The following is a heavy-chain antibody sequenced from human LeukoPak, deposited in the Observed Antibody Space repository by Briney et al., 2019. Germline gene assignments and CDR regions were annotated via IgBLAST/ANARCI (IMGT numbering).Heavy chain of an antibody. D-gene: IGHD1-26*01. Sequence: GGSLRLSCAASGFTFSSYAMSWVRQAPGKGLEWVSGISGSGSSTYYADSVKGRFTLSRDYPRNTLYLQMNSLRAEDTAVYFCAKYSGSYYYPPNWDSWGQGTLVTVSS. J-gene: IGHJ4*02. V-gene: IGHV3-23*01. CDR3: AKYSGSYYYPPNWDS. CDR1: GFTFSSYA. CDR2: ISGSGSST.